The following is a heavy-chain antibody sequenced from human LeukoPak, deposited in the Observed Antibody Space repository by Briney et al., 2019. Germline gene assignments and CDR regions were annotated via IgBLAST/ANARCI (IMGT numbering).Heavy chain of an antibody. CDR1: GDSIGSYY. J-gene: IGHJ3*02. V-gene: IGHV4-4*07. CDR2: MYTSGTT. D-gene: IGHD3-9*01. CDR3: ARDPYYDILTGYLIRGTFDI. Sequence: SETLSLTCTVSGDSIGSYYWSWIRQSAGKGLEWIGRMYTSGTTDYNPSLKSRVTMSVDTSKNQFSLKLNSVTAADTAVYYRARDPYYDILTGYLIRGTFDIWGLGTMVTVSS.